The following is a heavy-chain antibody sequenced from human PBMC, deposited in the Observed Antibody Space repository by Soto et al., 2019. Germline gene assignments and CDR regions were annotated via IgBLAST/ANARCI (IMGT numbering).Heavy chain of an antibody. Sequence: QVQLQQWGAGLLKPSETLSLNCAVTGGSLSGYYWIWIRQPPGKGLEWIGEVKDGGHTNYSPSLRGRVTISSDTSNNQFSRRLNSVTAADTGVYYCARGQEGVVATHWDQGSLVTVSS. D-gene: IGHD5-12*01. CDR3: ARGQEGVVATH. CDR2: VKDGGHT. CDR1: GGSLSGYY. J-gene: IGHJ4*02. V-gene: IGHV4-34*01.